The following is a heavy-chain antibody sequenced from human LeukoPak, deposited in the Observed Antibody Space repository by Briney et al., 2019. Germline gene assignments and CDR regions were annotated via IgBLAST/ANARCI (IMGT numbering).Heavy chain of an antibody. D-gene: IGHD5-12*01. V-gene: IGHV3-48*03. CDR2: ISDGGKTK. Sequence: GGSLRLSCAASGFTFRSSEMNWVRQAPGKGLEWVSYISDGGKTKYYADSVKGRFTISRDNSKNTLYLQMNSLRAEDTAVYYCARGPSGYHNTGGQGTLVTVSS. CDR1: GFTFRSSE. J-gene: IGHJ4*02. CDR3: ARGPSGYHNT.